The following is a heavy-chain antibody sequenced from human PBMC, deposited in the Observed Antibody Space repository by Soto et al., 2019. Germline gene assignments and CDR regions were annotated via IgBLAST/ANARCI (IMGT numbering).Heavy chain of an antibody. Sequence: GASVKVSCKASGYTFTSYGISWVRQAAGQGLEWMGWISAYNGNTNYAQKLQARVTMTTDTSTSTAYMELRSLRSDDTAVYYCARDLGVQGSLAATRNDYWGQGTLVTVSS. J-gene: IGHJ4*02. D-gene: IGHD2-15*01. CDR1: GYTFTSYG. CDR3: ARDLGVQGSLAATRNDY. CDR2: ISAYNGNT. V-gene: IGHV1-18*04.